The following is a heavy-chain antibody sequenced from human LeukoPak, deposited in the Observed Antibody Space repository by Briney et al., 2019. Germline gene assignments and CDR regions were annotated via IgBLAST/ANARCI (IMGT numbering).Heavy chain of an antibody. Sequence: SETLSLTCTVSGGSISSYYWSWIRQPPGKGLEWIGYIYYSGSTNYNPSLKSRVTISVDTSKNQFSLKLSSVTAADTAVYYCARDNGSGSYYRDAFDIWGQGTMVTVSS. J-gene: IGHJ3*02. CDR2: IYYSGST. CDR1: GGSISSYY. CDR3: ARDNGSGSYYRDAFDI. V-gene: IGHV4-59*01. D-gene: IGHD3-10*01.